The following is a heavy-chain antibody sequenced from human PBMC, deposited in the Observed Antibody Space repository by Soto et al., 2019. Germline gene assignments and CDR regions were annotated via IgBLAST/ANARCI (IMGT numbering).Heavy chain of an antibody. V-gene: IGHV3-33*01. CDR3: ARDLYYYDSSGYFDY. J-gene: IGHJ4*02. Sequence: PVGSLRLSCAASGFTFSSYGMHWVRQAPGKGLEWVAVIWYDGSNKYYADSVKGRFTISRDNSKNTLYLQMNSLRAEDTAVYYCARDLYYYDSSGYFDYWGQGTLVTVSS. CDR2: IWYDGSNK. CDR1: GFTFSSYG. D-gene: IGHD3-22*01.